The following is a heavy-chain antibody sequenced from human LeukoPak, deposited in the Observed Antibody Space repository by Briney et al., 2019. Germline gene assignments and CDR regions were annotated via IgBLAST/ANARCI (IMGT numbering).Heavy chain of an antibody. D-gene: IGHD1-1*01. CDR1: GFTVSSNH. CDR3: ARGPAGYN. V-gene: IGHV3-53*01. J-gene: IGHJ4*02. Sequence: GGSLRLSCAASGFTVSSNHMSWVRQAPGKGLEWVSVIYSGGSTDYADSVKGRFTISRDNSKNTLYLQMNSLRAEHTAVYHCARGPAGYNWGQGTLVTVSS. CDR2: IYSGGST.